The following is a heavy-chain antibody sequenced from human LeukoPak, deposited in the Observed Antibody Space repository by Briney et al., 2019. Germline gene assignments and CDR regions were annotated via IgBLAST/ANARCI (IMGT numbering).Heavy chain of an antibody. Sequence: PGGSLRLSCAASGFTFSSYWMSWVRQAPGKGLEWVANIKQDGSEKYYVDSVKGRFTIARDNAKKSLYLQMKSLRAEDTAVYYCARTDYGDYVESLGYYGMDVWGQGPTVTVSS. CDR2: IKQDGSEK. D-gene: IGHD4-17*01. CDR1: GFTFSSYW. V-gene: IGHV3-7*05. CDR3: ARTDYGDYVESLGYYGMDV. J-gene: IGHJ6*02.